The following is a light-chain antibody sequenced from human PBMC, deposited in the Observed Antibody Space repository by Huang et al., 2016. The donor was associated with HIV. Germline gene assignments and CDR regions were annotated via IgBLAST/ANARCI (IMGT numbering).Light chain of an antibody. CDR2: GAS. CDR3: QQYHNCPYT. J-gene: IGKJ2*01. V-gene: IGKV3-15*01. Sequence: EIIMTQSPATLSLSPGEGASLTCRANQSVATNLAWYLHRPGQSPRILIFGASTRASGLPGRFSGSGSGTQFTLTVSCLQSEDFAVYYCQQYHNCPYTFGQGTKLEI. CDR1: QSVATN.